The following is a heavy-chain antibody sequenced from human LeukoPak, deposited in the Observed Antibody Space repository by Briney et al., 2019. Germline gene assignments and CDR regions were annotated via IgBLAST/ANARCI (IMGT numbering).Heavy chain of an antibody. V-gene: IGHV4-39*01. D-gene: IGHD3/OR15-3a*01. CDR1: GVSISSSNSY. CDR2: IYYSGNT. J-gene: IGHJ4*02. Sequence: SETPSLPCTVSGVSISSSNSYWGWIRQPPGKGLEWIGSIYYSGNTYYNASLKSQVSISIDTSKNQFSLRLTSVTAADTAVYYCARQTGSGLFILPGGQGTLVTVSS. CDR3: ARQTGSGLFILP.